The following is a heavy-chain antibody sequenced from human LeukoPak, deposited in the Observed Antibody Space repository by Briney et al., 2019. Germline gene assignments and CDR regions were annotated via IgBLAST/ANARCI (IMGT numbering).Heavy chain of an antibody. CDR2: IYYSGST. CDR3: ARDWGVSARPGYMDV. D-gene: IGHD6-6*01. V-gene: IGHV4-59*01. J-gene: IGHJ6*03. CDR1: GGSISNYY. Sequence: PSETLSLTCTVSGGSISNYYWSWIRQPPGKGLEWIRYIYYSGSTKYNPSLKSRVTISVDTSKNQFSLRLSSVTAADTAVYYCARDWGVSARPGYMDVWGKGTTVTVSS.